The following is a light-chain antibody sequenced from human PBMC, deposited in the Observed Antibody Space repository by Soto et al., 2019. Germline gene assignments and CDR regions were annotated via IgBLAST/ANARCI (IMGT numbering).Light chain of an antibody. CDR1: QSVSSK. CDR3: HQYGTSPYT. J-gene: IGKJ2*01. CDR2: GAT. Sequence: ETVMTQSPATLSVSPGERATLSCWASQSVSSKLAWYQQKPGQSPRLLIYGATSRATGIPDRFSGSGSGTDFILTISRLEPEDFAVYFCHQYGTSPYTFAQGTKVDIK. V-gene: IGKV3-20*01.